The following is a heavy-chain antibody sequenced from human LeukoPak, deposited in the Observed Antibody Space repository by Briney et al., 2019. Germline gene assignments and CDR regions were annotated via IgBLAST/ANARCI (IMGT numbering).Heavy chain of an antibody. J-gene: IGHJ4*02. Sequence: ASVKVSCKASGYSFTNYYLHWVRQAPGQGFEWMGIINPGGGTTTYAQKFQGRVTMTRDTSTSTVYMELSSLRSEDTAVYYCARDRGTMVRGVKYYFDYWGQGTLVTVSS. CDR2: INPGGGTT. V-gene: IGHV1-46*01. CDR3: ARDRGTMVRGVKYYFDY. CDR1: GYSFTNYY. D-gene: IGHD3-10*01.